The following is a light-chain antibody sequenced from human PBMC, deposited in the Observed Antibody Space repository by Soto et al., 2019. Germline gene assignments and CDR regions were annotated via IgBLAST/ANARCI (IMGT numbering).Light chain of an antibody. CDR2: KAS. V-gene: IGKV1-5*03. Sequence: DIQMTQSPSTLSASVGDRVSITCRASQRISFSTWGAWHQQKPGKAPKLLISKASTLESGVPSRFSGSGSETEFTLTNNCLQPDDSATYYCQHSGAFCQGTKVEI. CDR3: QHSGA. CDR1: QRISFSTW. J-gene: IGKJ1*01.